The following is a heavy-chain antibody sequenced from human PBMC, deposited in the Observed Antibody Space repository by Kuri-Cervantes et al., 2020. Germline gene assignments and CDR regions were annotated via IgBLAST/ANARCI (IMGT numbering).Heavy chain of an antibody. J-gene: IGHJ6*02. CDR3: ARDQLVVVITYYWYYGMDV. Sequence: GGSLRLSCAASGFTFSSYAMSWIRQAPGKGLEWVSYISSSGSTIYYADSVKGRFTISRDNAKNTLYLQMNSLRAEDTAVYYCARDQLVVVITYYWYYGMDVWGQGTTVTVSS. CDR2: ISSSGSTI. D-gene: IGHD3-22*01. CDR1: GFTFSSYA. V-gene: IGHV3-11*04.